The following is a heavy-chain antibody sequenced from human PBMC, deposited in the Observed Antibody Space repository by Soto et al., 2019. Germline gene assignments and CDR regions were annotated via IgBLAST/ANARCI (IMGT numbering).Heavy chain of an antibody. CDR2: ISYSGST. D-gene: IGHD3-3*01. V-gene: IGHV4-59*11. CDR3: ARDVGLQHDTGYYDFWSGKNNWFDP. Sequence: SETLSLTCTVSGGSISGHYWSWIRQPPGKGLQYIGYISYSGSTNYNPSLKSRVTISVDTSNNQFSLRLSSVAAADTAVYYCARDVGLQHDTGYYDFWSGKNNWFDPWGQGILVTVSS. J-gene: IGHJ5*02. CDR1: GGSISGHY.